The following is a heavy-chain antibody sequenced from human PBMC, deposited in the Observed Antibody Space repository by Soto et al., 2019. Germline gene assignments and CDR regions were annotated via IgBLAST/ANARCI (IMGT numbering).Heavy chain of an antibody. Sequence: GESLKISCQGSGYYFSNYWIGWVRQMPGKGLEWVGIIHPADSDTRYSPSFQGQVILSADKSISTAYLQWSSLKASDTAIYYCAREPYTNSLYYFDFWGQGTLVTVSS. J-gene: IGHJ4*02. CDR2: IHPADSDT. CDR1: GYYFSNYW. CDR3: AREPYTNSLYYFDF. D-gene: IGHD2-2*02. V-gene: IGHV5-51*01.